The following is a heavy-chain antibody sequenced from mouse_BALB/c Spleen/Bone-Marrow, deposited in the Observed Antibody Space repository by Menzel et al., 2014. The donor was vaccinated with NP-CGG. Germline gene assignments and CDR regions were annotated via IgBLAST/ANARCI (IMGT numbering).Heavy chain of an antibody. CDR2: IRNKANGYTT. J-gene: IGHJ1*01. V-gene: IGHV7-3*02. Sequence: EVQRVESGGGLVQPGGSLRLSCATSGFTFTDYYMSWVRQTPGKALEWLGFIRNKANGYTTDYSVSVKGRFTISRDNSQSILYLQMNPLRAEDSATYYCARDENYDIYWYFDVWGAGTTVTVSS. D-gene: IGHD1-1*01. CDR3: ARDENYDIYWYFDV. CDR1: GFTFTDYY.